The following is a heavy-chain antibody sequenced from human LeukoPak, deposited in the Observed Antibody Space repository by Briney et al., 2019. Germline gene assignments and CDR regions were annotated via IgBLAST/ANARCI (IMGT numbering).Heavy chain of an antibody. CDR3: AKGSYYDSSGSFYFDY. Sequence: GGSLRLSCAASGFTFSSYWMSWVRQAPGKGLEWVANIKQDGSEKYYVDSVKGRFTISRDNAKNSLYLQMNSLRAEDTAAYYCAKGSYYDSSGSFYFDYWGQGTLVTVSS. V-gene: IGHV3-7*03. J-gene: IGHJ4*02. D-gene: IGHD3-22*01. CDR2: IKQDGSEK. CDR1: GFTFSSYW.